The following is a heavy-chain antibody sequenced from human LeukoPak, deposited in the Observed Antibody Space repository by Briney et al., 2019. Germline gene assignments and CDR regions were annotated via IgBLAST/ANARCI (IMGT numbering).Heavy chain of an antibody. J-gene: IGHJ5*02. CDR3: ATGRVSDTTLVTWFDP. D-gene: IGHD5-18*01. Sequence: SVKVSCKASGGTFSGYAISWVRQPPGQGLEWMGGIIPISPTANYAQKFQGRLTITTDEFTTTAYMELSSLRSEGTAVYYCATGRVSDTTLVTWFDPWGQGTLVTVSS. CDR1: GGTFSGYA. CDR2: IIPISPTA. V-gene: IGHV1-69*05.